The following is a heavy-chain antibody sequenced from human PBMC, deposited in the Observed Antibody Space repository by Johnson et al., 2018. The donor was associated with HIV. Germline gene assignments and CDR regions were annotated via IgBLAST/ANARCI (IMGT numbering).Heavy chain of an antibody. Sequence: QVQLVESGGGVMQPGKSLRLSCEASGFTFRSYAMHWVRQAPGKGLEWVAVISFDGANTYYADSVKGRFTISRDNSKNTLYLQMNSLRVEDTAVYYCARINVDTTFYRAFDIWGQGTMVTVSS. J-gene: IGHJ3*02. CDR1: GFTFRSYA. D-gene: IGHD5-18*01. CDR3: ARINVDTTFYRAFDI. V-gene: IGHV3-30*04. CDR2: ISFDGANT.